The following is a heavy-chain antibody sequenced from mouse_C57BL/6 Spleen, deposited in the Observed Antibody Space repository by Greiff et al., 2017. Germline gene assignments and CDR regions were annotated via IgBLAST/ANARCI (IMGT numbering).Heavy chain of an antibody. Sequence: QVQLQQPGAELVKPGASVKLSCKASGYTFTSYWMHWVKQRPGQGLEWIGMIHPNSGSTNYNEKFKSKATLTVDKSSSTAYMHLSSLTSEDSAVYYWSRGEIFDDYEGYWGQGTTLTVSS. D-gene: IGHD2-4*01. CDR2: IHPNSGST. CDR3: SRGEIFDDYEGY. CDR1: GYTFTSYW. V-gene: IGHV1-64*01. J-gene: IGHJ2*01.